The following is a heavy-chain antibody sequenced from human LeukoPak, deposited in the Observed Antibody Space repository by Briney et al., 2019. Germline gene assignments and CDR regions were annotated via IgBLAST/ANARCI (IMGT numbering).Heavy chain of an antibody. Sequence: PSETLSLTCTVSGGSISSYYWSWTRQPPGKGLEWIGYIYYSGSTNYNPSLKSRVTISVDTSKNQFSLKLSSVTAADTAVYYCARGRGSYLSDAFDIWGQGTMVTVSS. D-gene: IGHD1-26*01. V-gene: IGHV4-59*01. J-gene: IGHJ3*02. CDR1: GGSISSYY. CDR3: ARGRGSYLSDAFDI. CDR2: IYYSGST.